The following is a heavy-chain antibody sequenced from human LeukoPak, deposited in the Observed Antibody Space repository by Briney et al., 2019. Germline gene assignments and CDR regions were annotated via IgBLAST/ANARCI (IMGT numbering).Heavy chain of an antibody. CDR3: AGLGYSYVDDAFDI. Sequence: SSETLSLTCAVYGGSFSGYYWSWIRQPPGKGLEWIGEINHSGSTNYNPSLKSRVTISVDTSKNQFSLKLSSVTAADTAVYYCAGLGYSYVDDAFDIWGQGTMVTVSS. CDR2: INHSGST. J-gene: IGHJ3*02. D-gene: IGHD5-18*01. CDR1: GGSFSGYY. V-gene: IGHV4-34*01.